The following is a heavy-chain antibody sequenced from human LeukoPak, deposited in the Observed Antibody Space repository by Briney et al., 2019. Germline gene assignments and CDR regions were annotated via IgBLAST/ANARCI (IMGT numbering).Heavy chain of an antibody. CDR2: ISGSGGST. D-gene: IGHD5-18*01. CDR3: AKGEHGYSYLDAFDI. V-gene: IGHV3-23*01. J-gene: IGHJ3*02. CDR1: GFTFSSYA. Sequence: PGGSLRLSCAASGFTFSSYAMSWVRQAPGKGLEWVSTISGSGGSTYYADSVKGRFTISRDNSKNTLYLQMNSLRAEDTAVYYCAKGEHGYSYLDAFDIWGQGTMATVSS.